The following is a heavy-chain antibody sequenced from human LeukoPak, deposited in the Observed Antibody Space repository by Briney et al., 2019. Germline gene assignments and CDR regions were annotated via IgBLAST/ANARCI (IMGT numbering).Heavy chain of an antibody. CDR3: ARVRGNSCDY. CDR1: GYRLSDYY. V-gene: IGHV1-2*02. D-gene: IGHD6-13*01. Sequence: ASVTVSCKTSGYRLSDYYMHWVRQAPGRGLEWMGWIRGDTGDTDSPQKFQGRVTMTRDTSTNTAYMELSRLRYDDTAMYFCARVRGNSCDYWGQGTLVTVSS. J-gene: IGHJ4*02. CDR2: IRGDTGDT.